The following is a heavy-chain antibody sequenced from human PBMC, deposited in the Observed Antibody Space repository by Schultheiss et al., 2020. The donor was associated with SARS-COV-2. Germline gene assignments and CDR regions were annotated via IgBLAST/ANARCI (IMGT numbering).Heavy chain of an antibody. CDR1: GGSISSYY. CDR2: IYYSGST. Sequence: SQTLSLTCAVSGGSISSYYWSWIRQPPGKGLEWIGYIYYSGSTYYNPSLKSRVTISVDTSKNQFSLKLSSVTAADTAVYYCARWVVRQWLVPDDYWGQGTLVTVSS. J-gene: IGHJ4*02. CDR3: ARWVVRQWLVPDDY. D-gene: IGHD6-19*01. V-gene: IGHV4-59*12.